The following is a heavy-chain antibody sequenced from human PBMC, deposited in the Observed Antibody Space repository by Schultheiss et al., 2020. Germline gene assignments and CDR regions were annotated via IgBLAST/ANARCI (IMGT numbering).Heavy chain of an antibody. CDR2: INAGNGNT. D-gene: IGHD3-10*01. J-gene: IGHJ4*02. CDR1: GYTFTSYA. CDR3: ARVMVRGVIHHY. V-gene: IGHV1-3*01. Sequence: ASVKVSCKASGYTFTSYAMHWVRQAPGQRLEWMGWINAGNGNTKYSQKFQGRVTITRDTSASTAYMELSSLRSEDTAVYYCARVMVRGVIHHYWGQGTLVTVSS.